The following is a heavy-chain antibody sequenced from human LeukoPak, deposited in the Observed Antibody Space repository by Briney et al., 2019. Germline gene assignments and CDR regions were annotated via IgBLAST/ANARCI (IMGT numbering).Heavy chain of an antibody. Sequence: ASVKVSCKASGGTFSSYAISWVRQAAGQGLEWMGGIIPIFGTANYAKKFQGRVTITAGESTSTAYMELSSVRSEDTAVYYCATYYYDSSGYRAHLSHFDYWGQGTLVTVSS. CDR2: IIPIFGTA. J-gene: IGHJ4*02. CDR1: GGTFSSYA. D-gene: IGHD3-22*01. V-gene: IGHV1-69*13. CDR3: ATYYYDSSGYRAHLSHFDY.